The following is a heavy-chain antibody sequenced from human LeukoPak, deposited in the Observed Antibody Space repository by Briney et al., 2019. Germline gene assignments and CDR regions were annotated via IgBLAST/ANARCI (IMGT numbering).Heavy chain of an antibody. CDR1: GFTFSSYW. Sequence: GGSLRLSCAASGFTFSSYWMHWVRQAPGKGLVWVSRINSDGSSTSYADSVKGRFTISRDNTKKTLYLQMNTLRAEDTAMYYCARATAEAGTDSWGQGTLVTVSS. CDR2: INSDGSST. CDR3: ARATAEAGTDS. D-gene: IGHD6-19*01. J-gene: IGHJ4*02. V-gene: IGHV3-74*01.